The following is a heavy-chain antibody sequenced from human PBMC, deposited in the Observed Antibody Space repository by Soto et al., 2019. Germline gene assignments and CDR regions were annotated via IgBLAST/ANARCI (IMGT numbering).Heavy chain of an antibody. CDR3: AKEVKRVTGGRGYFGL. V-gene: IGHV3-23*01. J-gene: IGHJ2*01. CDR2: ISGGGGST. Sequence: EVQLLESGGGLVQPGGSLRLSCAASGFTFSSYAMSWVRQAPGKGLEWVSAISGGGGSTYYADSVKGRFTISRDNSKNTLYLQMNSVRADDTAVAYCAKEVKRVTGGRGYFGLWGRGILFTVS. CDR1: GFTFSSYA. D-gene: IGHD2-21*02.